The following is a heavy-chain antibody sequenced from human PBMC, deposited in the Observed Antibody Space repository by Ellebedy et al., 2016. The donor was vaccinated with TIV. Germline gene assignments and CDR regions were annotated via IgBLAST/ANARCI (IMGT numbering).Heavy chain of an antibody. CDR2: INPDSGGT. Sequence: ASVKVSCKTSGYTFNGYYIHWVRQAPGQGLEWMGWINPDSGGTNLPQKFQGRVTMTRDTSVNTAYMELNRLQSDDTAVYYCARVLRATSGMDVWGHGTTVIVS. V-gene: IGHV1-2*02. CDR1: GYTFNGYY. J-gene: IGHJ6*02. CDR3: ARVLRATSGMDV. D-gene: IGHD4/OR15-4a*01.